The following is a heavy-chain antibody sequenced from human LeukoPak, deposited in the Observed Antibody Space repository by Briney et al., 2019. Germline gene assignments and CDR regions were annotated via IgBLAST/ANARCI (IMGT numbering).Heavy chain of an antibody. CDR2: IYYSGST. V-gene: IGHV4-31*03. CDR1: GGSISSGGYY. J-gene: IGHJ4*02. CDR3: ARDLGFGELDY. Sequence: SETLSLTCTVSGGSISSGGYYWSRIRQHPGKGLEWIGYIYYSGSTYYNPSLKSRVTISIDTSKNQFSLKLSSVTAADTAVYYCARDLGFGELDYWGQGTLVTVSS. D-gene: IGHD3-10*01.